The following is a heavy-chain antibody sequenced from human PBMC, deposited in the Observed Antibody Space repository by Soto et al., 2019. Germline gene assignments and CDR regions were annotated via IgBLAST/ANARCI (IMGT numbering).Heavy chain of an antibody. Sequence: ASVKVSCKASGYTFTGYYIHWVREAPGQGLEGMGWINPQTGGTSYAQKFQGRVTLSRDTSINTAYLELSRLTFDDAAVYFCARERYQVISDGMDVWGQGTTVTVSS. J-gene: IGHJ6*02. CDR1: GYTFTGYY. CDR3: ARERYQVISDGMDV. D-gene: IGHD2-2*01. V-gene: IGHV1-2*02. CDR2: INPQTGGT.